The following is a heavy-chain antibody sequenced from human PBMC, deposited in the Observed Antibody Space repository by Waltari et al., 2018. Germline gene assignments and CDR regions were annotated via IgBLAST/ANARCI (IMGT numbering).Heavy chain of an antibody. Sequence: QVQLVQSGAEVKKPGASVKVSCKASGYTFTGYYMHWVRQAPGQGLEWMGRINPNSGGTNYAQKFQCMVTMTRDTSISTAYMELSRLRSDDTAVYYCAREMVAVAGNWFDPWGQGTLVTVSS. V-gene: IGHV1-2*06. CDR3: AREMVAVAGNWFDP. J-gene: IGHJ5*02. CDR2: INPNSGGT. D-gene: IGHD6-19*01. CDR1: GYTFTGYY.